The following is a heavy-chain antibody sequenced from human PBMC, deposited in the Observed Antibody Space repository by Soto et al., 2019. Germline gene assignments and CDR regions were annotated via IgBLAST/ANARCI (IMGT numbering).Heavy chain of an antibody. V-gene: IGHV3-48*02. Sequence: GGSLRLSCAASGFTFSSYSMNWVRQAPGKGLEWVSYISSSSSTIYYADSVKGRFTISRDNVKNSLYLQMNSLRDEDTAVYYCARDQSTSYYDSSGYYPYYFDYWGQGTLVTVSS. CDR2: ISSSSSTI. J-gene: IGHJ4*02. CDR3: ARDQSTSYYDSSGYYPYYFDY. D-gene: IGHD3-22*01. CDR1: GFTFSSYS.